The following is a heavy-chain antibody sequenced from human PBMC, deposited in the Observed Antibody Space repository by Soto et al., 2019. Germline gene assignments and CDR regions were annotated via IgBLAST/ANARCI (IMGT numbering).Heavy chain of an antibody. CDR3: ARGIAARHYYYGMDV. V-gene: IGHV4-34*01. CDR2: INHSGST. D-gene: IGHD6-6*01. J-gene: IGHJ6*02. CDR1: GGKFRGYY. Sequence: SETKSHTCAVDGGKFRGYYWSWIRKPPGKGLEWIGEINHSGSTNYNPSLKSRVTISVDTSKNQFSLKLSSVTAADTAVYYCARGIAARHYYYGMDVWGQGTTVTVSS.